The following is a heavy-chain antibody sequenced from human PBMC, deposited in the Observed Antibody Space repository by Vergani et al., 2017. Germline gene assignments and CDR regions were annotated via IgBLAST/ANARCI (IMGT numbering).Heavy chain of an antibody. CDR2: FDPEDGET. Sequence: QVQLVQSGAEVKKPGASVKISCKVSGYTLPELSMHLVRQAPGKGLGWMGGFDPEDGETIYVQKFQGRVTMTEDTSKDTAYMGLSSLGSEDTAVYYCATVTLYRSRLEYFQHWGQGTLVTVSS. V-gene: IGHV1-24*01. CDR1: GYTLPELS. CDR3: ATVTLYRSRLEYFQH. D-gene: IGHD6-13*01. J-gene: IGHJ1*01.